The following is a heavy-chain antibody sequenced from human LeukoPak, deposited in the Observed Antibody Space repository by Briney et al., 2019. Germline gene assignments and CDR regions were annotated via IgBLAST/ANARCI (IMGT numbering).Heavy chain of an antibody. CDR3: ARDPTIFGVVTWFDP. CDR1: GYTFTSYG. J-gene: IGHJ5*02. D-gene: IGHD3-3*01. CDR2: ISAYNGNT. V-gene: IGHV1-18*01. Sequence: ASVKVSCKASGYTFTSYGISWVRQAPGQGLEWMGWISAYNGNTNYAQKLQGRVTMTTDTSTSTAYKELRSLRSDDTAVYYCARDPTIFGVVTWFDPWGQGTLVTVSS.